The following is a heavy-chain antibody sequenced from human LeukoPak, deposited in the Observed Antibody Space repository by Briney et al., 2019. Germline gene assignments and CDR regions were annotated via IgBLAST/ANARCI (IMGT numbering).Heavy chain of an antibody. CDR1: GFTFSSYW. CDR3: ARVDGRYYYYGMDV. Sequence: GGSLRLSCAASGFTFSSYWLSWVRQAPGKGLEWVANIKQDGSEKDYVDSVKGRFTISRDNAKNSLYLQMNSLRVEDTAVYYCARVDGRYYYYGMDVWGQGTTVTVSS. V-gene: IGHV3-7*01. D-gene: IGHD1-26*01. CDR2: IKQDGSEK. J-gene: IGHJ6*02.